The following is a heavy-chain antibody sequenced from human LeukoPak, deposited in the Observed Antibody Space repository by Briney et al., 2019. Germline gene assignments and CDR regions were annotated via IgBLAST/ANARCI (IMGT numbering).Heavy chain of an antibody. CDR3: AELGITMIGGV. V-gene: IGHV3-48*03. D-gene: IGHD3-10*02. CDR2: ISRSATTI. CDR1: GFTFSSYE. J-gene: IGHJ6*04. Sequence: GGSLRLSCAASGFTFSSYEMNWVRQAPGKGLDWVSSISRSATTIYYADSVKGRFTISRDNAKNSLYLQMNSLRAEDTAVYYCAELGITMIGGVWGKGTTVTISS.